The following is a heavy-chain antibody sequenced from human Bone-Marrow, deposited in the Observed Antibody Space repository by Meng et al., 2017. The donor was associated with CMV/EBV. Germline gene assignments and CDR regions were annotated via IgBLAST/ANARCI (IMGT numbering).Heavy chain of an antibody. J-gene: IGHJ4*02. CDR1: GFTVSSNY. CDR3: ATASGYTYGIDF. CDR2: IYRGVST. V-gene: IGHV3-53*01. D-gene: IGHD5-18*01. Sequence: GESLKISCAASGFTVSSNYIIWVRQAPGKGLECVSVIYRGVSTFYADSVKGRFTISRDDSKNTLHLQMNSLRAEDSAVYFCATASGYTYGIDFWGQGKPVNVAS.